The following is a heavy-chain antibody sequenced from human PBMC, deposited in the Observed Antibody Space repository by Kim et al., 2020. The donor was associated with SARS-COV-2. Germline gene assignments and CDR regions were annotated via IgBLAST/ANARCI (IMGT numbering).Heavy chain of an antibody. J-gene: IGHJ4*02. CDR3: AKGQSGKYQERYTDF. V-gene: IGHV3-23*01. Sequence: ADSMEGRFTISRDSSKNMVYLQMNSLRPEDTAVYYCAKGQSGKYQERYTDFWGQGTLVTVSS. D-gene: IGHD2-2*01.